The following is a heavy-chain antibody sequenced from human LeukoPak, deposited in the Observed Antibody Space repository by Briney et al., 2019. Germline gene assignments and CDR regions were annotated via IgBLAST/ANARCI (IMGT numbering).Heavy chain of an antibody. CDR3: AREDGFTSGYIYYFDY. V-gene: IGHV4-59*12. CDR1: GGSISSYY. D-gene: IGHD5-12*01. J-gene: IGHJ4*02. CDR2: IHYSGST. Sequence: SETLSLTCTVSGGSISSYYWSWIRQPPGKGLEWIGYIHYSGSTHYNPSLKSRVTISVDTSKNQVSLKLSSVTAADTAVYYCAREDGFTSGYIYYFDYWGQGTLVTVSS.